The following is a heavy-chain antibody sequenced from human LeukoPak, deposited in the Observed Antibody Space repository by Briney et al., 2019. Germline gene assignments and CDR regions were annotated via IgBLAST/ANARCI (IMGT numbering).Heavy chain of an antibody. CDR2: IYSSGST. V-gene: IGHV3-53*01. CDR1: GFTFSNYA. J-gene: IGHJ4*02. CDR3: ARESGGYGNY. D-gene: IGHD5-12*01. Sequence: PGGSLRLSCAASGFTFSNYAMNWVRQAPGRGLEWVSLIYSSGSTYYADSVRGRFTISRDNSKNTLYLQMNSLRAEDTAVYYCARESGGYGNYWGQGTLVTVSS.